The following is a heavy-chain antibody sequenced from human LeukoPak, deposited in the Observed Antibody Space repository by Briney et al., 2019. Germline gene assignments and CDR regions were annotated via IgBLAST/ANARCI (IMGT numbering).Heavy chain of an antibody. CDR2: ISSSSSYI. J-gene: IGHJ4*02. V-gene: IGHV3-21*01. CDR3: ARDSGGSSGWYIDY. CDR1: GFTFSSYS. D-gene: IGHD6-19*01. Sequence: GGSLRLSCAASGFTFSSYSMNWVRQAPGKGLEWVSSISSSSSYIYYADSVKGRFTISRDNAKNSLYLHMNSLRAEDTAVYYCARDSGGSSGWYIDYWGQGTLVTVSS.